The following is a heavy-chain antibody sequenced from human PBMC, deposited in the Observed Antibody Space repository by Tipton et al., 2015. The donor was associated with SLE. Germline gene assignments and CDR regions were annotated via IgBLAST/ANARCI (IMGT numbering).Heavy chain of an antibody. J-gene: IGHJ5*02. D-gene: IGHD6-13*01. CDR1: GGSFSGYY. CDR3: ARGSRRSGLAIAAAERWFDP. CDR2: INHSGSS. V-gene: IGHV4-34*01. Sequence: TLSLTCAVYGGSFSGYYWSWIRQPPGKGLEWIGEINHSGSSNYNPSLKSRVTISVDTSKNQFSLKLSSVTAADTAVYYCARGSRRSGLAIAAAERWFDPWGQGTLVTVSS.